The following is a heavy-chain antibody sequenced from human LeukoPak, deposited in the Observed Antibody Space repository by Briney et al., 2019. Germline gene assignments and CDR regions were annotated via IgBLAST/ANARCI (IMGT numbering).Heavy chain of an antibody. CDR2: INPTGGST. V-gene: IGHV1-46*01. Sequence: ASVKVSCKASGYTFTSYYMHWVRQAPGQGLEWMGLINPTGGSTGYAQKFQGRVTMTRDTSTSTVYMELSSLRSEDTAVYYCAKEGDYDILTGYPRGIDYWGQGTLVAVSS. CDR1: GYTFTSYY. D-gene: IGHD3-9*01. J-gene: IGHJ4*02. CDR3: AKEGDYDILTGYPRGIDY.